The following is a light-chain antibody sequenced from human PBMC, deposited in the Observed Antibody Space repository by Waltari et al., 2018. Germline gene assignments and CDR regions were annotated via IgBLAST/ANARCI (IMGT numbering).Light chain of an antibody. Sequence: ETVSTQSPATLSLSPGERATLSCRASEDVSIYLAWYQQKPGQAPRLLIYDASNRATGIPTRFSGSGSGTDFTLTISSLEPEDFALYYCQQRRNWPPLTFGGGTKVE. J-gene: IGKJ4*01. CDR2: DAS. V-gene: IGKV3-11*01. CDR3: QQRRNWPPLT. CDR1: EDVSIY.